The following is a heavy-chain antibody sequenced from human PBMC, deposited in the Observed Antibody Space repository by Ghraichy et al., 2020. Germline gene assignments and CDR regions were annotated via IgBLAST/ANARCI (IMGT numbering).Heavy chain of an antibody. CDR1: GFTFISYS. V-gene: IGHV3-21*01. CDR3: ARDPGYCSGGHCYYDAFDI. Sequence: GGSLRLSCPVSGFTFISYSMHWVRQAPGKGLEWVSSIDSSSSYIYYADSVKGRFTVSRDNAKNSLYLQMNSLRAEDTAVYYCARDPGYCSGGHCYYDAFDIWGQGTMVTVS. J-gene: IGHJ3*02. D-gene: IGHD2-15*01. CDR2: IDSSSSYI.